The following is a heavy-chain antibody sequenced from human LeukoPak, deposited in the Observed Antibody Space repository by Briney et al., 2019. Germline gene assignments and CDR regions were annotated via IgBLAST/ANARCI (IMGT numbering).Heavy chain of an antibody. CDR1: GFTFDDYY. CDR3: ATDGAGFDT. Sequence: GGSLRLSCAASGFTFDDYYMSWIRQAPGKGLEWLSYINIGGTNTHYADSVKGRFTISRDNAKKSLYLEMNNLRAEDTAVYYCATDGAGFDTWGQGVLVTASS. J-gene: IGHJ5*02. V-gene: IGHV3-11*01. CDR2: INIGGTNT.